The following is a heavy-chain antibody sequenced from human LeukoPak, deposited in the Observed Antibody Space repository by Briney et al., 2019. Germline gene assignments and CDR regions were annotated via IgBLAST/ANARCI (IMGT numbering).Heavy chain of an antibody. V-gene: IGHV3-7*03. Sequence: PGGSLRLSCAASGFTFSSYWMSWVRQAPGKGLEWVANMKQDGSEKYYVDSVKGRFTISRDNAKNSLYLQMNSLRAEDTAVYYCARAEYCYYCGMDVWGQGTTVTVSS. CDR2: MKQDGSEK. CDR1: GFTFSSYW. D-gene: IGHD2/OR15-2a*01. CDR3: ARAEYCYYCGMDV. J-gene: IGHJ6*02.